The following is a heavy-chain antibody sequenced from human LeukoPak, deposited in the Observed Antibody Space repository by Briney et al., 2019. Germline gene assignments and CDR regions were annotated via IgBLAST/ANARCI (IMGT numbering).Heavy chain of an antibody. J-gene: IGHJ3*02. CDR1: GFTFSRYA. D-gene: IGHD6-19*01. CDR3: ANACHITCIAVAGFDAFDI. Sequence: GGSLRLSCAASGFTFSRYAMSWVRQAPGKGLEWVSAISGSGGSTYYADSVKGRFTISRDNSKNTLYLQMNSLRAEDTAVYYCANACHITCIAVAGFDAFDIWGQGTMVTVSS. CDR2: ISGSGGST. V-gene: IGHV3-23*01.